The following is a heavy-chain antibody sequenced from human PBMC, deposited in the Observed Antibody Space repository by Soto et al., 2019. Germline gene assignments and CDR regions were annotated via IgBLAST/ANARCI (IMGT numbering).Heavy chain of an antibody. J-gene: IGHJ4*02. V-gene: IGHV5-51*01. CDR1: GYSFTSYW. CDR2: IYPGDSDT. D-gene: IGHD6-6*01. CDR3: ARGRIIAARPRAQYYFDY. Sequence: PGESLKISCKGSGYSFTSYWIGWVRQMPGKGLEWMGIIYPGDSDTRYSPSFQGQVTISADKSISTAYLQGSSLKAEDTAVYYCARGRIIAARPRAQYYFDYWGQGTLVTVSS.